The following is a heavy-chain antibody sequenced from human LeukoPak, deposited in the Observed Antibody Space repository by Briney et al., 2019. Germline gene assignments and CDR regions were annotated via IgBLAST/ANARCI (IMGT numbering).Heavy chain of an antibody. CDR3: TTDSTEGYCGGDCYAYFQH. CDR1: GFTFSNAW. CDR2: IKSKTDGGTT. V-gene: IGHV3-15*01. Sequence: GGSLRLSRAASGFTFSNAWMTWVRQAPGKGLEWVGRIKSKTDGGTTDYAAPVKGRFTISRDDSKNTLYLQMNSLKTEDTAVYYCTTDSTEGYCGGDCYAYFQHWGQGTLVTVSS. D-gene: IGHD2-21*02. J-gene: IGHJ1*01.